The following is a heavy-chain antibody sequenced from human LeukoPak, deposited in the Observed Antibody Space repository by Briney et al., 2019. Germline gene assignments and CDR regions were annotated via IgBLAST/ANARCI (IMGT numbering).Heavy chain of an antibody. CDR3: ARDRSAMVRGIFDY. Sequence: GGSLRLSCAASGFTFSSYSMNWVRHAPGKGLEWVSSISSSSSYIYYADSVKGRFTISRDNAKNSLYLQMNSLRAEDTAVYYCARDRSAMVRGIFDYWGQGTRVTVSS. CDR1: GFTFSSYS. V-gene: IGHV3-21*01. J-gene: IGHJ4*02. CDR2: ISSSSSYI. D-gene: IGHD3-10*01.